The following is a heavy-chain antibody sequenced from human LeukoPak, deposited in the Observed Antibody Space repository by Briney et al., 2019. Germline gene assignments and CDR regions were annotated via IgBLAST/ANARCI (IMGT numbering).Heavy chain of an antibody. CDR1: GRSISSYY. D-gene: IGHD2-2*01. V-gene: IGHV4-59*01. CDR2: IYYSGST. CDR3: ARLAPIVVVPAALDY. J-gene: IGHJ4*02. Sequence: SETLSLTCTVAGRSISSYYWSWIRQPPGKGLEWIGSIYYSGSTNYNPSLKSRVTISVDTSKNQFSLKLSSVTAADTAVYYCARLAPIVVVPAALDYWGQGTLVTVSS.